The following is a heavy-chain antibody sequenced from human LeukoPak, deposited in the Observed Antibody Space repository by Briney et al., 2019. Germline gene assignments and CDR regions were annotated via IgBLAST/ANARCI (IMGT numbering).Heavy chain of an antibody. CDR3: ARDRYYYDSSGTRWFDP. J-gene: IGHJ5*02. CDR1: GVSISSYY. V-gene: IGHV4-59*01. CDR2: IHNSGIT. D-gene: IGHD3-22*01. Sequence: TSETLSLTCTVSGVSISSYYWSWILQPPGKGLEWIGYIHNSGITNYNPSLKSRVTISVDTSKNQFSLKLSSVTAADTAVYYCARDRYYYDSSGTRWFDPWGQGTLVTVSS.